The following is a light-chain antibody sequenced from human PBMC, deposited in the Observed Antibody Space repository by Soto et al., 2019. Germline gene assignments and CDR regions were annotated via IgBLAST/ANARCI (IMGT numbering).Light chain of an antibody. J-gene: IGKJ5*01. CDR1: QSVSRN. CDR3: QQSYTTASIT. V-gene: IGKV1-39*01. Sequence: DIQMTQSPSSLSESVGDRVTITCRASQSVSRNLNWYQHKPGKAPKLLIYSASSLQNGVPSRFIGGGSGTEFTISIISLQPEDFGTYYCQQSYTTASITFGQGTRLEIK. CDR2: SAS.